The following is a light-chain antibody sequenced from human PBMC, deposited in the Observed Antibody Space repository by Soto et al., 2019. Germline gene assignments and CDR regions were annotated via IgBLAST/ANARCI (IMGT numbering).Light chain of an antibody. J-gene: IGKJ1*01. CDR2: GVS. CDR3: QQSYSSPRT. CDR1: QSVGPN. Sequence: EIVLTQSPDNLSVSPGESATLSCRASQSVGPNLVWYQQKFGQAPRLLIYGVSTRATGVPARFSGSGSGTDFTLTISSLQPEDFATYYCQQSYSSPRTFGQGTKVDIK. V-gene: IGKV3-15*01.